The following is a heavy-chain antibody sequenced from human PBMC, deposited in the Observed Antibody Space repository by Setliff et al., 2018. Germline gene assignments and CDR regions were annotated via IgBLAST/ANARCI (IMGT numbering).Heavy chain of an antibody. V-gene: IGHV3-33*08. D-gene: IGHD2-15*01. CDR1: GFTFSSYR. Sequence: SLRLSCAASGFTFSSYRMHWVRQAPGKGLEWVAVIWDGGGNKYHADSVKGRFTISRDNSKNTLYLQMNSLRPEDTAVYYCARTCSGSGCYAGLESWGQGTPVTVSS. CDR3: ARTCSGSGCYAGLES. J-gene: IGHJ4*02. CDR2: IWDGGGNK.